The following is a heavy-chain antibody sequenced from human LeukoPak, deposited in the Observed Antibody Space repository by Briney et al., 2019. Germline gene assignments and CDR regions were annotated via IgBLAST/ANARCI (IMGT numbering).Heavy chain of an antibody. V-gene: IGHV3-23*01. Sequence: GGSLRLSCAASGFTVSSHYMTWVRQAPGKGLEWVSAISGSGGSTYYADSVKGRFTISRDNSSDTLFLQMSSLRAEDTAVYFCAKAWGAAADWGQGTLVTVSS. J-gene: IGHJ4*02. CDR2: ISGSGGST. D-gene: IGHD6-13*01. CDR1: GFTVSSHY. CDR3: AKAWGAAAD.